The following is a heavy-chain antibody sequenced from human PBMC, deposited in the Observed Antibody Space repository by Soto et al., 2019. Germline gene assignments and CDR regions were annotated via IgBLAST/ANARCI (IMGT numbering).Heavy chain of an antibody. Sequence: PGGSLRLSCAASGFTFSSYGMHWVRQAPGKGLEWVAVIWYDGSNKYYAESVKGRFTISRDNSKNTLYLQMNNLRAEDTAVYYCARDSHVGSGWQLTADYWGQGTLVTVSS. CDR2: IWYDGSNK. J-gene: IGHJ4*02. CDR1: GFTFSSYG. D-gene: IGHD6-19*01. V-gene: IGHV3-33*01. CDR3: ARDSHVGSGWQLTADY.